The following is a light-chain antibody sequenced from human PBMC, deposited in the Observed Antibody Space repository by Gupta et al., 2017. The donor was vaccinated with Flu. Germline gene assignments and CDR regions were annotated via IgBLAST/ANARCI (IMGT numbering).Light chain of an antibody. CDR2: VNSDGSH. Sequence: VKLTCTLSSGHSSYAIAWHQQQPEKGPRYLMMVNSDGSHSKGDGIPDRFSGSSSGAARYLTISSLQSEDESYYYCQTWGTGNWVFGGGTKLTVL. CDR1: SGHSSYA. V-gene: IGLV4-69*01. J-gene: IGLJ3*02. CDR3: QTWGTGNWV.